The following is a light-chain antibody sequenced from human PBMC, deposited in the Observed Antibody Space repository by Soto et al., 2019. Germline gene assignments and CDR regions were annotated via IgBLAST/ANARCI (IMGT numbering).Light chain of an antibody. CDR2: KAS. CDR3: QQYNSYLRS. J-gene: IGKJ1*01. Sequence: DIQMTQSPSTLSASVGDRVIITCRASQSISSWLAWYQQKPGKAPKLLIYKASSLESGVPSRFSGSGSGTEFTLTISSLQPDDFATYYCQQYNSYLRSFGQGTNVEIK. V-gene: IGKV1-5*03. CDR1: QSISSW.